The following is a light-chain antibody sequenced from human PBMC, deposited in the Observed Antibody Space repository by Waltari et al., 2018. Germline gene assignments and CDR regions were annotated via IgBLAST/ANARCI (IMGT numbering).Light chain of an antibody. V-gene: IGKV1-5*03. CDR3: QQYSDYSIT. CDR2: KAS. J-gene: IGKJ5*01. Sequence: DIQMTQSPSTLSASVGDSVPITCRASQSISTWLAWYQQRPGKAPKVLIYKASNLESGVPSRFSGSGSGTEFTLTISSLQPDDFATYYCQQYSDYSITFGQGTRLEIK. CDR1: QSISTW.